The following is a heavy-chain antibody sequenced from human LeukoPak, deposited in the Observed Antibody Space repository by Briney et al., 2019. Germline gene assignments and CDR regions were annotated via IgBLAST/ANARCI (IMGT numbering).Heavy chain of an antibody. Sequence: PGGSLRLSCAASGFTFSSYGMHWVRQAPGKGLEWVAVISYDGSNKYYADSVKGRFTISRDNSTNTLYLQMNSLRAEDTAVYYCAKEYSGSRDAFDIWGQGTMVTVSS. D-gene: IGHD1-26*01. CDR2: ISYDGSNK. J-gene: IGHJ3*02. CDR1: GFTFSSYG. CDR3: AKEYSGSRDAFDI. V-gene: IGHV3-30*18.